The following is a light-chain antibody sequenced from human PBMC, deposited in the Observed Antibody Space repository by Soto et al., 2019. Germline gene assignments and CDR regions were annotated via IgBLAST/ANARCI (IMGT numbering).Light chain of an antibody. CDR1: QSVLYSSNNKTY. CDR3: MQSLQTPPWT. V-gene: IGKV4-1*01. Sequence: DIVMTQSPDSLAVSLGERATIHCKSSQSVLYSSNNKTYLAWYLQKPVQSPQLLIYLTSIRASGVPDRFSGSGSGTEFTLKISKVEAEDVGVYYCMQSLQTPPWTFGPGTKVDIK. J-gene: IGKJ1*01. CDR2: LTS.